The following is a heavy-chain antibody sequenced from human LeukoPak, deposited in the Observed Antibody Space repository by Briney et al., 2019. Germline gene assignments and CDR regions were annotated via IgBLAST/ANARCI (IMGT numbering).Heavy chain of an antibody. Sequence: ASVKVSCKASGYTFTGYYMHWVRQAPGQGLEWMGWINPNSGGTNYAQKFQGRVTMTRDTSISTAYMELSKLRSDDTAVYYCAREGVDWNHSVYYFDYWGQGTLVTVSS. CDR1: GYTFTGYY. V-gene: IGHV1-2*02. D-gene: IGHD1-1*01. J-gene: IGHJ4*02. CDR3: AREGVDWNHSVYYFDY. CDR2: INPNSGGT.